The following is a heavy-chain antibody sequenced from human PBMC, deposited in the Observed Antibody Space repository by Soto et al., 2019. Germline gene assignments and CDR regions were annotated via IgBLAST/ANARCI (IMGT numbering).Heavy chain of an antibody. D-gene: IGHD3-16*01. CDR1: GFSLSTSGVG. CDR3: THQPYRTSFDY. CDR2: IYWDDDK. V-gene: IGHV2-5*02. J-gene: IGHJ4*02. Sequence: QITLKESGPPLVKPTQTLTLTCTFSGFSLSTSGVGVGWIRQPPGKALEWLALIYWDDDKRFSPSLKSRLTVPTDPSKPQVVLTLTNVDPVDTATYYCTHQPYRTSFDYWGQGTLVTVSS.